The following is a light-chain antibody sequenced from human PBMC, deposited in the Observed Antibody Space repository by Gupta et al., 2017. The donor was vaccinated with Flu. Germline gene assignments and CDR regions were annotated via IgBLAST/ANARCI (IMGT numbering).Light chain of an antibody. V-gene: IGLV1-51*02. Sequence: KVTIACSGSSSNIGKKLVSWYQQLPGAAPKLLIFENTNRPSGIPDRFSGSKSGTSATLDINGLQTGDEADYYCATWDSSLMAGVFGGGTTVTVL. J-gene: IGLJ3*02. CDR1: SSNIGKKL. CDR3: ATWDSSLMAGV. CDR2: ENT.